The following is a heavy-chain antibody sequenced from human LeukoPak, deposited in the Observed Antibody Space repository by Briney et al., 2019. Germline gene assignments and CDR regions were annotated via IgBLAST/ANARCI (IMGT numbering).Heavy chain of an antibody. D-gene: IGHD6-25*01. J-gene: IGHJ2*01. CDR3: ARERKSGYFDL. CDR1: GGSISSGGYS. V-gene: IGHV4-30-2*01. CDR2: IYHSGST. Sequence: PSETLSLTCAVSGGSISSGGYSWSWIRQPPGKGLEWIGYIYHSGSTYYNPSLKSRVTISVDRSKNQFSLKLSSVTAADTAVYYCARERKSGYFDLWGRGTLVTVSS.